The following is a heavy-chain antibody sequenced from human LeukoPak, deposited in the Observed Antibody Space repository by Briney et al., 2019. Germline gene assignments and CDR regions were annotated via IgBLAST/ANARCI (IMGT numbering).Heavy chain of an antibody. J-gene: IGHJ6*01. CDR2: INSDGSST. CDR1: GFTFSSYW. Sequence: GSQTVSCAASGFTFSSYWMHWARQAPGKGLVWVSRINSDGSSTSYADSVKGRFTDSRDNAKNTLYLQMNRLRAEDTAVYYCASLADYGDYGYYYYYGMDVWGQGTTDSVSS. D-gene: IGHD4-17*01. CDR3: ASLADYGDYGYYYYYGMDV. V-gene: IGHV3-74*01.